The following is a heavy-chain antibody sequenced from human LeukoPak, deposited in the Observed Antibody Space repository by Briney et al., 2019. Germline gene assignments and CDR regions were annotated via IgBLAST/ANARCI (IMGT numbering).Heavy chain of an antibody. CDR3: ATHSRGSYYVRPRYFDY. CDR2: INHSGST. CDR1: GGSFSGYY. D-gene: IGHD1-26*01. Sequence: SETLSLTCAVYGGSFSGYYWSWIRQPPGKGLEWIGEINHSGSTNYNPSLKSRVTLSVQTSKNQFSLKLSSVTAADTAVYYCATHSRGSYYVRPRYFDYWGQGTLVTVSS. V-gene: IGHV4-34*01. J-gene: IGHJ4*02.